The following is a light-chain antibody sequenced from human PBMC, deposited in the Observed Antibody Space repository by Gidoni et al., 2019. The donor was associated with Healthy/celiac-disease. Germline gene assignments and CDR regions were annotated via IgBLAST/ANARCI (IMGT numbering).Light chain of an antibody. V-gene: IGKV3-20*01. CDR2: GAS. CDR3: QQYGSSRWT. J-gene: IGKJ1*01. Sequence: EIGLTQSPGTLSLSPGERATLSCRASQSVSSSYLAWYQQKPGQAPRLLIYGASSRATGIPDRFSGSGSGTDFTLTISRLVPEDFAVYYCQQYGSSRWTFGQGTKVEIK. CDR1: QSVSSSY.